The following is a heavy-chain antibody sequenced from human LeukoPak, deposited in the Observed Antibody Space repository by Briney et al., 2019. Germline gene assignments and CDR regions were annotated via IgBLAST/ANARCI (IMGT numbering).Heavy chain of an antibody. CDR1: GFTFSSYS. Sequence: GGSLRLSCAASGFTFSSYSMNWVRQAPGKGLECVADIKQDGSEKYYVDSVKGRFTISRDNAKNSLYLQMNSLRVEDTAVYYCARYYMPTLWGQGTLVTVSS. V-gene: IGHV3-7*01. J-gene: IGHJ4*02. CDR3: ARYYMPTL. CDR2: IKQDGSEK. D-gene: IGHD3-10*01.